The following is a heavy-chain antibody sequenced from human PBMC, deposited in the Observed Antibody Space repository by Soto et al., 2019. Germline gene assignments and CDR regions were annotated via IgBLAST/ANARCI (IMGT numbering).Heavy chain of an antibody. CDR3: ARRAPVVATIDY. CDR2: IYPGDSDT. CDR1: GYSFTSYW. J-gene: IGHJ4*02. D-gene: IGHD5-12*01. V-gene: IGHV5-51*01. Sequence: GVLLKISCKGFGYSFTSYWIGLVRQMPGKGLEWMGIIYPGDSDTRHSPSFQGQVTISADKSISTAYLQWSSLKASDTAMYYCARRAPVVATIDYWGQGTLVTVSS.